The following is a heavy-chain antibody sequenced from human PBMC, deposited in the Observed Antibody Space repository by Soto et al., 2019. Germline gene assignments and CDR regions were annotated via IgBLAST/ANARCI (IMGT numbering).Heavy chain of an antibody. V-gene: IGHV3-23*01. Sequence: GSLRLSCAASGFTFSSYAMSWVRQAPGKGLEWVSAISGSGGSTYYADSVKGRFTISRDNSKNTLYLQMNSLRAEDTAVYYCARGKALWFGEFPTYYFDYRGQGTLVTVSS. J-gene: IGHJ4*02. CDR3: ARGKALWFGEFPTYYFDY. CDR2: ISGSGGST. D-gene: IGHD3-10*01. CDR1: GFTFSSYA.